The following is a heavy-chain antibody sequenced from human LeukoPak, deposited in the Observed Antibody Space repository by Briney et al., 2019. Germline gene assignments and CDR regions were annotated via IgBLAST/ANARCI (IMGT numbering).Heavy chain of an antibody. CDR3: TRRCKDAYTLYCFDY. CDR1: GGPINSYY. CDR2: MYYSGGT. D-gene: IGHD5-24*01. J-gene: IGHJ4*02. V-gene: IGHV4-59*01. Sequence: SETLSLTCTVSGGPINSYYWSWIRQPPGKGLEWIGHMYYSGGTNYNPSLKSRVTISVDTSKNQFSLKLSSVTAADTAVYYCTRRCKDAYTLYCFDYWGQGTLVTVSS.